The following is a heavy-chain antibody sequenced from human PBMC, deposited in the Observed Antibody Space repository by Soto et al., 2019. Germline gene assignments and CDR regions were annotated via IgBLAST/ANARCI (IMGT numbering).Heavy chain of an antibody. CDR2: ISGSGNTI. CDR3: ERGGITMIRGVITY. Sequence: GGSLRLSFEASGYTFSDYYLTWIRQALGKGLECVSYISGSGNTIYDADYVKGRFTIARDNAKNSLYLQMNSLRAEDTAVYYCERGGITMIRGVITYWAQGTVVTVSS. V-gene: IGHV3-11*01. D-gene: IGHD3-10*01. CDR1: GYTFSDYY. J-gene: IGHJ4*02.